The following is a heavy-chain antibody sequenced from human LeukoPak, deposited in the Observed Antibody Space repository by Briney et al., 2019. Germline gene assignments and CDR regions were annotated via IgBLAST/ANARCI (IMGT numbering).Heavy chain of an antibody. CDR3: ARHRRDGYNPTDAFDI. CDR2: IYPGDSDT. J-gene: IGHJ3*02. CDR1: GYSFASYW. V-gene: IGHV5-51*01. D-gene: IGHD5-24*01. Sequence: GESLKISGKCSGYSFASYWIAGARHMPGEGLEWMGIIYPGDSDTRYSPSFQGQVTISADKPISTAYLQWSSLKASDTTMYYCARHRRDGYNPTDAFDIWGQGTMVTVSS.